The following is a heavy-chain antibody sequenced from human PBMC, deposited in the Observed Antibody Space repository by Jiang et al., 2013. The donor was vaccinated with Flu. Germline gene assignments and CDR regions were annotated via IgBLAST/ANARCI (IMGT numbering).Heavy chain of an antibody. J-gene: IGHJ4*02. CDR3: ARSSWGYSYGPFEY. CDR2: VNPIFGTT. D-gene: IGHD5-18*01. V-gene: IGHV1-69*06. CDR1: GGSFSSFA. Sequence: KPGSSVKVSCKSFGGSFSSFAINWVRQAPGQRLEWMGGVNPIFGTTDYAQKFQGRVTIIADRSTSTAYMDLSSLRSEDTAVYYCARSSWGYSYGPFEYWGQGTLVTVSS.